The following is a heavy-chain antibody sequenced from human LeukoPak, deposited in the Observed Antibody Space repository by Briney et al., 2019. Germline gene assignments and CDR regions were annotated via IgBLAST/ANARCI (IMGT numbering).Heavy chain of an antibody. CDR3: AKGEAKYSPNPVRGDY. J-gene: IGHJ4*02. V-gene: IGHV3-23*01. CDR1: GFTFSSYA. CDR2: ISGSGGST. Sequence: QAGGSLRLSCAASGFTFSSYAMSWVRQAPGKGLEWVSVISGSGGSTYYADSVKGRFIISGDTSKNTLYLQMNSLRAEDTAVYYCAKGEAKYSPNPVRGDYWGQGTLVTVSS. D-gene: IGHD5-18*01.